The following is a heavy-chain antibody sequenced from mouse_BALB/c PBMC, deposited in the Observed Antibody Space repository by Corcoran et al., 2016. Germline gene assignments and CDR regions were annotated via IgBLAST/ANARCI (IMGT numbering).Heavy chain of an antibody. Sequence: EVQLQQSGAELVKPGASVKLSCTASGFNIKDNYMHWVKQRTEKGLEWIGRIDPANGNTKYDPKFQGKDTITADTSSNTAYLQISSLTSEDIAVYCCARWDWDFDVWGAGTTVTVSA. J-gene: IGHJ1*01. CDR2: IDPANGNT. V-gene: IGHV14-3*02. CDR3: ARWDWDFDV. CDR1: GFNIKDNY.